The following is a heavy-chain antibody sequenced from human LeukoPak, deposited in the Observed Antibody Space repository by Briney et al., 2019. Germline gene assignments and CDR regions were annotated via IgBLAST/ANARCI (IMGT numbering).Heavy chain of an antibody. D-gene: IGHD2-2*01. Sequence: GGSLRLSCAASEFTFSSYNMNWVRQAPGKGLEWVSYISSSSKYIYYADSVKGRFTISRDNAKNSLYLQMNSLRAEDTAVYYCARDERGVVPAARSFDYWGQGTLVTVSS. CDR1: EFTFSSYN. CDR2: ISSSSKYI. V-gene: IGHV3-21*01. CDR3: ARDERGVVPAARSFDY. J-gene: IGHJ4*02.